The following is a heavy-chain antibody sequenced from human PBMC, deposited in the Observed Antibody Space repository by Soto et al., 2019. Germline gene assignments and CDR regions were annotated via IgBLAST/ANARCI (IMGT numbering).Heavy chain of an antibody. CDR1: GDTFSIYA. D-gene: IGHD3-3*01. CDR3: ARSITTEVSAFDI. J-gene: IGHJ3*02. V-gene: IGHV1-69*13. CDR2: IIPVLATT. Sequence: VASVKVSCKASGDTFSIYAVCWLRQAPGQGLEWIGGIIPVLATTTHAQRFQGRVAITADGSATTAYMELSGLTFEDTAIYYCARSITTEVSAFDIWGQGTLVTVSS.